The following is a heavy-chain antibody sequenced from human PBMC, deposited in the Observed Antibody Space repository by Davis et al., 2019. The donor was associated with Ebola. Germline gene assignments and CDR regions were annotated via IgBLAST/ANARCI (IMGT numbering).Heavy chain of an antibody. CDR2: ISSSGSPI. CDR3: ARDLDTTVTTGTPGY. Sequence: GGSLRLSCVGSGFTFDTYGMNWVRQGPGKGLEWIAHISSSGSPIFYAGSVKGRFTISRDNSKITLYLQMNSLRGDDTAVYYCARDLDTTVTTGTPGYWGQGTLVTVSS. CDR1: GFTFDTYG. V-gene: IGHV3-48*01. J-gene: IGHJ4*02. D-gene: IGHD4-17*01.